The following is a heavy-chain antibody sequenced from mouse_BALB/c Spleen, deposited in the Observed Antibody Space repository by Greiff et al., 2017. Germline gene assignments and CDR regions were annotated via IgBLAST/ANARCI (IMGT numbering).Heavy chain of an antibody. J-gene: IGHJ3*01. CDR1: GFTFSSYT. D-gene: IGHD2-1*01. CDR2: ISNDGGST. CDR3: ARHGNGNYAWFAY. Sequence: DVQLVESGGGLVQPGGSLKLSCAASGFTFSSYTMSWVRQTPEKRLEWVAYISNDGGSTYYPDTVKGRFIISRDNAKNTLYLQMSSLKSEDTAMYYCARHGNGNYAWFAYWGQGTLVTVSA. V-gene: IGHV5-12-2*01.